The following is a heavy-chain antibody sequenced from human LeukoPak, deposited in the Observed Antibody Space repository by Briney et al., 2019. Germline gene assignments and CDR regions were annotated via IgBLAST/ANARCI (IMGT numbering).Heavy chain of an antibody. CDR1: GGSFSGYY. CDR3: ARFHYYGSGSDFDY. V-gene: IGHV4-34*01. D-gene: IGHD3-10*01. Sequence: SETLSLTCAVYGGSFSGYYWSWIRQPPGKGLEWIGEINHSGSTNYNPSLKSRVTISVDTSKNQFSLKLSSVTAADTAVYYCARFHYYGSGSDFDYWGQGTLVTVSS. J-gene: IGHJ4*02. CDR2: INHSGST.